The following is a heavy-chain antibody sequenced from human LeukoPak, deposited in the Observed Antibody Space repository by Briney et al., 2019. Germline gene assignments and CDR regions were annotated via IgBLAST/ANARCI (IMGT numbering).Heavy chain of an antibody. J-gene: IGHJ4*02. D-gene: IGHD2-2*01. V-gene: IGHV3-74*01. CDR3: ARVGVGMYHFDH. Sequence: GGSLRLSCAASGFTLSTYWMHWVRQAPGKGLVWVSRINPDGSATTYADSVEGRFTISRDNAKNTLYLQMSSLRAEDTAVYYCARVGVGMYHFDHWGQGTLVTVSS. CDR1: GFTLSTYW. CDR2: INPDGSAT.